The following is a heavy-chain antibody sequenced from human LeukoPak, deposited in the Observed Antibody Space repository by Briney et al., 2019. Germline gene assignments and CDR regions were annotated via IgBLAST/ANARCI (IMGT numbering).Heavy chain of an antibody. D-gene: IGHD3-22*01. CDR3: ARPYYDDSPTD. Sequence: GGSLRLSCAASGFIFSDYYMTWIRQAPGRGLEWLSYISGSGRSTKYADSVKGRFTISRDNAKNSLYLHMSSLRVEDTAVYYCARPYYDDSPTDWGQGTLVTVSS. CDR1: GFIFSDYY. J-gene: IGHJ4*02. V-gene: IGHV3-11*04. CDR2: ISGSGRST.